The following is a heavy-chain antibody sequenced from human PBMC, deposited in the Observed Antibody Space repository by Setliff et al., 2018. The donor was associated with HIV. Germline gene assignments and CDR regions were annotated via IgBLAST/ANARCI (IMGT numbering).Heavy chain of an antibody. D-gene: IGHD6-13*01. V-gene: IGHV1-18*01. CDR2: ISGYNANT. Sequence: ASVKVSCKASGYSFSTYGISWMRQAPGQGLEWLGWISGYNANTNYAQNLQGKVIMTTDTSTSTAYMEVRSLTSDDTAVYYCARDLFRWAAAGPNYFDAWGQGTLVTVSS. CDR3: ARDLFRWAAAGPNYFDA. CDR1: GYSFSTYG. J-gene: IGHJ4*02.